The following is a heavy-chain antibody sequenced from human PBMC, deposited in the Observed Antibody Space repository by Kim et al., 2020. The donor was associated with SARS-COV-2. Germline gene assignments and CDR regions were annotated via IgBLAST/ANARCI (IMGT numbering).Heavy chain of an antibody. CDR3: ARIGDY. D-gene: IGHD2-15*01. J-gene: IGHJ4*02. V-gene: IGHV5-51*01. Sequence: YAGYPAPRYSPSCQGQVTISADKSISTAYLQWSSLKASDTAMYYCARIGDYWGQGTLVTVSS. CDR2: YAGYPAP.